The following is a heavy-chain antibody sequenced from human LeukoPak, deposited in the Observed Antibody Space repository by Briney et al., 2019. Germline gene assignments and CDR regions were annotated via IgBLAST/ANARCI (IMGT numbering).Heavy chain of an antibody. D-gene: IGHD3-22*01. CDR3: ARDATKGYYDSSRSRWNWFDP. CDR2: INSDGSST. CDR1: GFTFSSYG. J-gene: IGHJ5*02. Sequence: PGRSLRLSCAASGFTFSSYGMHWVRQAPGKGLVWVSRINSDGSSTSYADSVKGRFTISRDNAKSTLYLQMNSLRAEDTAVYYCARDATKGYYDSSRSRWNWFDPWGQGTLVTVSS. V-gene: IGHV3-74*01.